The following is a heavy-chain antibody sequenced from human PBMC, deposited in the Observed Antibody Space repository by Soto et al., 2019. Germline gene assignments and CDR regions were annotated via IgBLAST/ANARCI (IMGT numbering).Heavy chain of an antibody. Sequence: SVKVSCKASGGTFSSYAISWVRQAPGQGLEWMGGIIPIFGTANYAQKFQGRVTITADESTSTAYMELSSLRSEDTAVYYCARMVTRYSGYGYYYYYGMDVWGQGTTVTAP. CDR2: IIPIFGTA. CDR3: ARMVTRYSGYGYYYYYGMDV. J-gene: IGHJ6*02. V-gene: IGHV1-69*13. CDR1: GGTFSSYA. D-gene: IGHD5-12*01.